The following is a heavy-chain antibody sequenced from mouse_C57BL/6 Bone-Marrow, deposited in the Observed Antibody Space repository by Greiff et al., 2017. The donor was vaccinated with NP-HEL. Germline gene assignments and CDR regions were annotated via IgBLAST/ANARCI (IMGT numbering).Heavy chain of an antibody. V-gene: IGHV2-2*01. Sequence: VMLVESGPGLVQPSQSLSITCTVSGFSLTSYGVHWVRQSPGKGLEWLGVIWSGGSTDYNAAFISRLSISKDNSKSQVFFKMNSLQADDTAIYYCARMGIYYGSSYYAMDYWGQGTSVTVSS. CDR2: IWSGGST. D-gene: IGHD1-1*01. J-gene: IGHJ4*01. CDR1: GFSLTSYG. CDR3: ARMGIYYGSSYYAMDY.